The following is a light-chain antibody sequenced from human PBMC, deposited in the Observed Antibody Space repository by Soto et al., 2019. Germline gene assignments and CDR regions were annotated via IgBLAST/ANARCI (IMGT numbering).Light chain of an antibody. J-gene: IGLJ1*01. CDR2: TDY. CDR3: AAWDDSLNAYV. CDR1: SSNIGSNT. Sequence: QLVLTQPPSASGTPGQRVTISCSGSSSNIGSNTVNWYQQLPGTAPKLLIYTDYQRPSGVPGRFSGSKSGTSASLAISGLQSEDEADYYCAAWDDSLNAYVFGTGTKLTVL. V-gene: IGLV1-44*01.